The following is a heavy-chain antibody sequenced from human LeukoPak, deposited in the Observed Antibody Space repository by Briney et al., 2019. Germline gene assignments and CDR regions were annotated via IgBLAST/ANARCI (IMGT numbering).Heavy chain of an antibody. CDR2: ISSSGSTI. CDR3: ARDPEEGAWYFDL. CDR1: GFTFSDYY. Sequence: PGGSLRLSCAASGFTFSDYYMSWIRQAPGKGLEWVSYISSSGSTIYYADSVKGRFTISRDNAKNSLYLQMNSLRAEDTAVYYCARDPEEGAWYFDLWGRGTLVTVSS. J-gene: IGHJ2*01. V-gene: IGHV3-11*01. D-gene: IGHD1-14*01.